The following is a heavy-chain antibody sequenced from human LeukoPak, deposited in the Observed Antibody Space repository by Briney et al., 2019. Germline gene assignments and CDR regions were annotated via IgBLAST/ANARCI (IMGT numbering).Heavy chain of an antibody. J-gene: IGHJ4*02. Sequence: PSETLSLTCAVYGGSFSGYYWSWIRQPPGKGLEWIGEIHHSGSTNYNPSLKSRVTISVDTSKNQFSLKLSSVTAADTAVYYCARRRQWLPFDYWGQGTLVTVSS. CDR2: IHHSGST. CDR3: ARRRQWLPFDY. V-gene: IGHV4-34*01. CDR1: GGSFSGYY. D-gene: IGHD6-19*01.